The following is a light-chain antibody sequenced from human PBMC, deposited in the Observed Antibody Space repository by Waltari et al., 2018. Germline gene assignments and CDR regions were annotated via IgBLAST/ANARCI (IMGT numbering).Light chain of an antibody. Sequence: DIQMTQSPSSLSASVGDRVTITCRASQSISSYLNWYQQKPGKAPKLLIYAASSLQSGVPLRVSGSGSETDFTLTISSLQPEDFATYYCQQSYSTPLTFGGGTKVEIK. V-gene: IGKV1-39*01. J-gene: IGKJ4*01. CDR2: AAS. CDR1: QSISSY. CDR3: QQSYSTPLT.